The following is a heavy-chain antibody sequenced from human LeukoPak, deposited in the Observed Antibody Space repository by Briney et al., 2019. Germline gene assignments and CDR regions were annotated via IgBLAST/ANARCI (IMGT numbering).Heavy chain of an antibody. V-gene: IGHV3-23*01. CDR3: AIVVVPAAIPT. Sequence: GGSLRLSCAASRFIFSSYSMNWVRQAPGKGLEWVSAISGSGGSTYYADSVKGRFTISRDNSKNTLYLQMNSLRAEDTAVYYCAIVVVPAAIPTGGQGTLVTVSS. CDR1: RFIFSSYS. CDR2: ISGSGGST. D-gene: IGHD2-2*02. J-gene: IGHJ4*02.